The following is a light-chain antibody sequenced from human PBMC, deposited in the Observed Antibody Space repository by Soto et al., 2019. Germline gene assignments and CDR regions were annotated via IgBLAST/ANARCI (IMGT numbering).Light chain of an antibody. CDR2: GNT. CDR3: QSYDSSLSASYV. Sequence: SVLTQPPSVSGAPGQRVTISCTGCSSNIGSGCEVHWYQHLPGKAPKLLIYGNTNRPSGVPDRFSGSKSGTSASLAITGLQAEGEADYYCQSYDSSLSASYVFGGGTKVTVL. J-gene: IGLJ1*01. CDR1: SSNIGSGCE. V-gene: IGLV1-40*01.